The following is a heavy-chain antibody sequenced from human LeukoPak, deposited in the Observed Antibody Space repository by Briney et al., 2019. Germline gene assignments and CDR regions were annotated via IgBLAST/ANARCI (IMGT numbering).Heavy chain of an antibody. J-gene: IGHJ3*02. CDR1: GYSISSNYY. CDR2: ISHSGTT. Sequence: PSETLSLTCAVFGYSISSNYYWGWIRQPPGQGLEWIGSISHSGTTYYDPSLRSRVTISLDTSKNQFSLKLSSVTAADTAVYYCARVISSSWPFDIWGQGTMVTVSS. D-gene: IGHD6-13*01. V-gene: IGHV4-38-2*01. CDR3: ARVISSSWPFDI.